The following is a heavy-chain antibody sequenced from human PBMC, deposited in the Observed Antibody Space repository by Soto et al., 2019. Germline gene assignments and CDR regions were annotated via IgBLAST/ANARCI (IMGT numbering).Heavy chain of an antibody. CDR2: ISSSSSYI. V-gene: IGHV3-21*04. CDR1: GFTFSSYS. D-gene: IGHD2-21*01. CDR3: AKGSQASRPYYFDY. Sequence: GGSLRLSCAASGFTFSSYSMNWVRQAPGKGLEWVSSISSSSSYIYYADSVKGRFTISRDNAKNSLYLQMNSLRAEDTAVYYYAKGSQASRPYYFDYWGQGTQVTVSS. J-gene: IGHJ4*02.